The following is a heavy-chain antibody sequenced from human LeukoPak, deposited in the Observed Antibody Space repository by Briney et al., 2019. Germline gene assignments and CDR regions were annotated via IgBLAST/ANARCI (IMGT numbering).Heavy chain of an antibody. J-gene: IGHJ3*02. CDR2: IVYIGST. CDR3: TRDRRRDLLHAFDI. Sequence: PSESLSLTCTVSGGTISSYYWSWIRQPPGKGLEWVAYIVYIGSTNYNPSLKSRLTISLDASKNQFSLRLSSVTAADTAVYYCTRDRRRDLLHAFDIWGQGTMVTVSS. D-gene: IGHD1-14*01. V-gene: IGHV4-59*01. CDR1: GGTISSYY.